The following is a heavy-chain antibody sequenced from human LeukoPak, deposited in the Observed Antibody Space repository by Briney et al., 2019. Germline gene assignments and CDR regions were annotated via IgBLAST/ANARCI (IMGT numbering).Heavy chain of an antibody. J-gene: IGHJ4*02. CDR2: IWFDGSKE. V-gene: IGHV3-33*01. D-gene: IGHD6-13*01. CDR1: RFTFSSYG. CDR3: AREWQGGIAAAGTRIEGDY. Sequence: GGSLRLSCAASRFTFSSYGMHWVRQAPGQGLEWVAGIWFDGSKEFHADSVKGRFTISRDNAENPLFLQMNSLRVEDTAVYYCAREWQGGIAAAGTRIEGDYWGQGTLVAVSS.